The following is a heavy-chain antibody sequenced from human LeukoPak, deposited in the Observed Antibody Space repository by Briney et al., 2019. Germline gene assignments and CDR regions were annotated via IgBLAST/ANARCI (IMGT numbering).Heavy chain of an antibody. Sequence: PGGSLRLSCAASGFTFSSYAMSWVRQAPGKGLEWVSAISGSGGSTYYADSVKGRFTISRDNSKSTLYLQMNSLRAEDTAVYYCAKAYHDSGCLIDYWGRGTLVTVSS. CDR3: AKAYHDSGCLIDY. CDR1: GFTFSSYA. V-gene: IGHV3-23*01. CDR2: ISGSGGST. J-gene: IGHJ4*02. D-gene: IGHD6-19*01.